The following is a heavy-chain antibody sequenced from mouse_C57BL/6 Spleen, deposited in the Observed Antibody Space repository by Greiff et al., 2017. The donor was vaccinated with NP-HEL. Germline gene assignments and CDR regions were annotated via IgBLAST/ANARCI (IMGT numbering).Heavy chain of an antibody. Sequence: EVQLQQSGPELVKPGASVKMSCKASGYTFTDYNMHWVKQSHGKSLEWIGYINPNNGGTSYNQKFKGKATLTVNKSSSTAYMELRSLTSEDSSVYYCAREGIYYYGSSYRCFDYWGQGTTLTVSS. V-gene: IGHV1-22*01. D-gene: IGHD1-1*01. CDR3: AREGIYYYGSSYRCFDY. J-gene: IGHJ2*01. CDR2: INPNNGGT. CDR1: GYTFTDYN.